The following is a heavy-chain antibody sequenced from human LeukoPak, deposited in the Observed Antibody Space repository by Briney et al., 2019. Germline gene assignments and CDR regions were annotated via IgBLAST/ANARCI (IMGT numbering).Heavy chain of an antibody. V-gene: IGHV4-34*01. Sequence: SETLSLTCAVYGGSSSGYYWSWIRQPPGKGLEWIGEINHSGSTNYNPSLKSRVTISVDTSKNQFSLKLSSVTAADTAVYYCARVGNLSSWYTCFDYWGQGTLVTVSS. CDR3: ARVGNLSSWYTCFDY. CDR2: INHSGST. J-gene: IGHJ4*02. D-gene: IGHD6-13*01. CDR1: GGSSSGYY.